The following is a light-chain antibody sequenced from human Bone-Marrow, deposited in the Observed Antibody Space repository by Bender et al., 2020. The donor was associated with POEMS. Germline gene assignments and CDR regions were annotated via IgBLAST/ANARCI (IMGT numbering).Light chain of an antibody. Sequence: ELSQPPSVSVSPGQTARITCFGDVLLKQYVYWYQQKSGQAPVLAIFQDTGRPSGIPERFSGSSSGTTVTLTINEVQAEDEADYYCQSADSSGTQVVFGGGTKLTVL. CDR3: QSADSSGTQVV. V-gene: IGLV3-25*03. CDR2: QDT. J-gene: IGLJ2*01. CDR1: VLLKQY.